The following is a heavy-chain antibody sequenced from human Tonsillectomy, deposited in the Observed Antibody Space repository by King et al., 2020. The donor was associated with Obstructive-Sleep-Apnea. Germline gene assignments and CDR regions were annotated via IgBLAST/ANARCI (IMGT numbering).Heavy chain of an antibody. D-gene: IGHD2-15*01. CDR3: ASARGYCSGGNCYNQLNY. Sequence: LPLQESGPGLVKPSETLSLTCTVSGGSISSYSWSWIRQPPGKGLEWIGYIYYSGSTNYNPSLKSRVTISVNTSTNQFSLKLSSVTAADTAMYYCASARGYCSGGNCYNQLNYWGQGTLVTVSS. CDR1: GGSISSYS. J-gene: IGHJ4*02. CDR2: IYYSGST. V-gene: IGHV4-59*08.